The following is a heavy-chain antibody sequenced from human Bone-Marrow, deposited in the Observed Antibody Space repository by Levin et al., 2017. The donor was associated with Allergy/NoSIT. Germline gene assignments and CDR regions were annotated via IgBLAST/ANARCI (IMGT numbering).Heavy chain of an antibody. CDR3: TRLLGDGWFDP. CDR2: IKTKPNNYAT. Sequence: GESLKISCVASGFTFSGSAIHWVRQASGKGLEWVGRIKTKPNNYATLYSASVNGRFTVSRDDSKSTAYLQMSRLKTEDTAVYYCTRLLGDGWFDPWGQGTLVTVSS. J-gene: IGHJ5*02. D-gene: IGHD3-16*01. V-gene: IGHV3-73*01. CDR1: GFTFSGSA.